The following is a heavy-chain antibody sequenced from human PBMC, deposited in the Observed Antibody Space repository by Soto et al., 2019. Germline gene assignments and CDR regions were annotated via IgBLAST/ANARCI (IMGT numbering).Heavy chain of an antibody. V-gene: IGHV3-33*01. D-gene: IGHD3-22*01. J-gene: IGHJ4*02. Sequence: GSLRLSIAASGFTFSGYCMQWVRQSPGKGLEWVALIWSDGSTIYLADSVKGRFTISRDNAKNSLYLQMHSLRAEDTAVYYCARDEHSTGLWGQGTLVTVSS. CDR1: GFTFSGYC. CDR2: IWSDGSTI. CDR3: ARDEHSTGL.